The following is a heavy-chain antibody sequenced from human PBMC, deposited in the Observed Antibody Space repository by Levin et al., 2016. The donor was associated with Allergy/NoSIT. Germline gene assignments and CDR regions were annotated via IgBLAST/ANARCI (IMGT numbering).Heavy chain of an antibody. CDR2: VYPGDSDT. V-gene: IGHV5-51*01. Sequence: GESLKISCKGSGYSFTSYWIGWVRQMPGKGLGVDGGSVYPGDSDTRYSPSFQGQVTISADKSISTAYLQWSSLKASDTAMYYCARVDILTGYYSPFDYWGQGTLVTVSS. CDR1: GYSFTSYW. CDR3: ARVDILTGYYSPFDY. J-gene: IGHJ4*02. D-gene: IGHD3-9*01.